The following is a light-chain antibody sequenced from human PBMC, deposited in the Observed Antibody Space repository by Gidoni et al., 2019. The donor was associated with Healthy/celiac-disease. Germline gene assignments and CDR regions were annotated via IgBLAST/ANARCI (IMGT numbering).Light chain of an antibody. CDR3: MQALQIPWT. J-gene: IGKJ1*01. Sequence: DLVITQSPISLPVTPGEPASISCRSSQSLLHSNGYNYLDWYLQKPGQSPQLLIYLGSNRASGVPDRFSGSGSGTDFTLKISRVEAEDVGVYYCMQALQIPWTFGQGTKVEIK. CDR1: QSLLHSNGYNY. CDR2: LGS. V-gene: IGKV2-28*01.